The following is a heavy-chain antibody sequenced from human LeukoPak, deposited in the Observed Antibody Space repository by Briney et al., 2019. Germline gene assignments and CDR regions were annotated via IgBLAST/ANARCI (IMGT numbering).Heavy chain of an antibody. Sequence: PSETLSLTCAVYGGSFSGYYWSWIRQPPGKGLEWIGEINHSGSTNYNPSLKSRVTISVDTSKNQFSLKLSSVTAADTAVYYCARVEIPFTGLGELSLEGAFDIWGQGTMVTVSS. CDR3: ARVEIPFTGLGELSLEGAFDI. CDR1: GGSFSGYY. CDR2: INHSGST. D-gene: IGHD3-16*02. J-gene: IGHJ3*02. V-gene: IGHV4-34*01.